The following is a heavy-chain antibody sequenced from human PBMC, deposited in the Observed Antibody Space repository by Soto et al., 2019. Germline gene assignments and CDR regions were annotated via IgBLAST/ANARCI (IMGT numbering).Heavy chain of an antibody. CDR3: ATPSTGLIAAAMWINFYHRMDV. V-gene: IGHV1-69*06. D-gene: IGHD6-25*01. CDR2: IIPVFGSS. CDR1: GGTFNSYS. J-gene: IGHJ6*02. Sequence: SVKGSCKASGGTFNSYSISWVRQAPGQGLEWMGGIIPVFGSSNYAQKFEGRVTITADRSTSTAYMELSSLRSEDTAVYYCATPSTGLIAAAMWINFYHRMDVSDQGSTVTISS.